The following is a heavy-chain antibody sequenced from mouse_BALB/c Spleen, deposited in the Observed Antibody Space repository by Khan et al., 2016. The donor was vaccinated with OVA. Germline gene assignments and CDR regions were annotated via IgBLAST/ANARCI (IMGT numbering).Heavy chain of an antibody. CDR2: IFPGSGST. Sequence: QVQLQQSGPELVKPGASVKMSCKASGYTFTDYFISWVKQRTGQGIEWIGEIFPGSGSTYYNEKFKGMATLTVDKSSNTAYMQLSSLTSEDSAVYFCARKGDDGYFLTYWGQGTLVTVSA. CDR3: ARKGDDGYFLTY. V-gene: IGHV1-77*01. CDR1: GYTFTDYF. D-gene: IGHD2-3*01. J-gene: IGHJ3*01.